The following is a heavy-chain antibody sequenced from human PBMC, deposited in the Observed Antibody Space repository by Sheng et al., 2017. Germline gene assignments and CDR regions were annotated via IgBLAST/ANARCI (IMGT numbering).Heavy chain of an antibody. D-gene: IGHD4-17*01. CDR2: IIPFFRTP. V-gene: IGHV1-69*05. CDR1: GGTFSSYA. CDR3: ARSSGDYAYYYFMDF. Sequence: QVQLVQSGAEVKKPGSSVKVSCKASGGTFSSYAISWVRQAPGQGLEWMGGIIPFFRTPNYAQKFQGRVTITTDGSTSTAYMELSSLRSEDTAVYYCARSSGDYAYYYFMDFWGEGTTVTVSS. J-gene: IGHJ6*03.